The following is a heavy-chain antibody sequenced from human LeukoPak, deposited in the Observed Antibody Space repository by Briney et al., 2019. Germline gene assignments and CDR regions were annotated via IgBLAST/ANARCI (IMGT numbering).Heavy chain of an antibody. V-gene: IGHV3-23*01. CDR2: ISGSGGST. CDR1: GFTFSSYS. D-gene: IGHD4-23*01. CDR3: AKDGAYGGNFLSGYFDL. J-gene: IGHJ2*01. Sequence: GGSLRLSCAASGFTFSSYSMNWVRQAPGKGLEWVSAISGSGGSTYYADSVKGRFTISRDNSKNTLYLQMNSLRAEDTAVYYCAKDGAYGGNFLSGYFDLWGRGTLVTVSS.